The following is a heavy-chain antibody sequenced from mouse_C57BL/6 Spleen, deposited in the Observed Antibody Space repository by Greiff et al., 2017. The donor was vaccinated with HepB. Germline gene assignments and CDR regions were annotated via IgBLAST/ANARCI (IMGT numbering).Heavy chain of an antibody. J-gene: IGHJ2*01. V-gene: IGHV5-4*01. CDR1: GFTFSSYA. CDR3: ARDRVGPFDY. CDR2: ISDGGSYT. D-gene: IGHD1-1*01. Sequence: DVQLVESGGGLVKPGGSLKLSCAASGFTFSSYAMSWVRQTPEKRLEWVATISDGGSYTYYPVNVKGRFTISRDNAKNNLYLQMSHLKSEDTAMYYCARDRVGPFDYWGQGTTLTVSS.